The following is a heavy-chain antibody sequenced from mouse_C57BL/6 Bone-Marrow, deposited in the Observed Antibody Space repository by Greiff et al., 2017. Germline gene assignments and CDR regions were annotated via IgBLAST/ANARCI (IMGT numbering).Heavy chain of an antibody. J-gene: IGHJ3*01. V-gene: IGHV1-76*01. D-gene: IGHD1-1*01. CDR3: ARHYGSSYTFAY. CDR1: GYTFNDYY. CDR2: IYPGSGNT. Sequence: QVQLQQSGAELVRPGASVKLSCKASGYTFNDYYINWVKQRPGQGLEWIARIYPGSGNTYYTEKFKGKATLTAEKSSSTAYMQLSSLTSEDSVVNFCARHYGSSYTFAYWGQGTLVTVSA.